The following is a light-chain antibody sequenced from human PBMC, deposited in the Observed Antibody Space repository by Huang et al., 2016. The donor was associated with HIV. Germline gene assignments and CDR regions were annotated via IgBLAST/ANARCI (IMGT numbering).Light chain of an antibody. Sequence: DIVMTQSPDSLAVSPGERATINCKSSQTVLSSLNKKHYLAWFQQKPGRPPKLLIYWATTRESGVPDRVSGSGSGTDFTLTINNLQAEDVAVYFCLQYYSVPQTFGHGTKVEIK. V-gene: IGKV4-1*01. CDR3: LQYYSVPQT. CDR1: QTVLSSLNKKHY. CDR2: WAT. J-gene: IGKJ1*01.